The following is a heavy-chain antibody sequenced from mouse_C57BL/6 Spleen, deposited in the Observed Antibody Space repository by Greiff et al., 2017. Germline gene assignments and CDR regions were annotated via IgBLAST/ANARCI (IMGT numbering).Heavy chain of an antibody. V-gene: IGHV1-15*01. J-gene: IGHJ4*01. CDR3: TRRGITTWVYYAMDY. Sequence: VQLQESGAELVRPGASVTLSCKASGYTFTDYEMHWVKQTPVHGLEWIGAIDPETGGTAYNQKFKGKAILTADKSSSTAYMELRSLTSEDSAVYYCTRRGITTWVYYAMDYWGQGTSVTVSS. D-gene: IGHD1-1*01. CDR2: IDPETGGT. CDR1: GYTFTDYE.